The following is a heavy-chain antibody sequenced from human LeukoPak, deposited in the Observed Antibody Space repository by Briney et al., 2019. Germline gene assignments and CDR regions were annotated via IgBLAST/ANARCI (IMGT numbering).Heavy chain of an antibody. Sequence: PGGSLRLSCAASGLTFSSHWMHWVRQAPGKGLEWVAVIWYDGSNKYYADSVKGRFTISRDNSKNTLYLQMNSLRAEDTAVYYCAKGKEIVATIPDEGDYWGQGTLVTVSS. J-gene: IGHJ4*02. D-gene: IGHD5-12*01. CDR3: AKGKEIVATIPDEGDY. CDR2: IWYDGSNK. CDR1: GLTFSSHW. V-gene: IGHV3-30*02.